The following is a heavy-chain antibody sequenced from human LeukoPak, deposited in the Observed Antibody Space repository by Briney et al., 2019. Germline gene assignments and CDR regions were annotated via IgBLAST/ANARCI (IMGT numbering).Heavy chain of an antibody. V-gene: IGHV1-18*01. D-gene: IGHD2-2*01. Sequence: ASVKVSCKTSGYTFRSYAISWVRQPPGQGLERMGWINVYNGYTNYARNFQGRVTMTTDTSTSTAYMEVRSLRSDDTAVYYCARVECSSTTCYDDYWGQGTLVIVSS. CDR2: INVYNGYT. CDR3: ARVECSSTTCYDDY. CDR1: GYTFRSYA. J-gene: IGHJ4*02.